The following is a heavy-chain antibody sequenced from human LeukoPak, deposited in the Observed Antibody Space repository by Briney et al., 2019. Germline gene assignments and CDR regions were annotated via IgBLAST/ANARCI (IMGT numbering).Heavy chain of an antibody. CDR2: ISNDGGGT. CDR1: GFIFNNYG. J-gene: IGHJ5*02. Sequence: GGSLRLSCAASGFIFNNYGLIWVRQAPGKGLEWVSAISNDGGGTNYADIVKGQFTISRDNSKNTLFLQMNSLRAEDADLYYCAKGSSGYFVDLWGQGTLVTVSS. V-gene: IGHV3-23*01. D-gene: IGHD3-22*01. CDR3: AKGSSGYFVDL.